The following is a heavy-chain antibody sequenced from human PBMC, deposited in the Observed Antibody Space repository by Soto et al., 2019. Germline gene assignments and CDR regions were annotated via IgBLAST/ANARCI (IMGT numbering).Heavy chain of an antibody. Sequence: ASVKVSCKASGYTFTGYYMHWVRQAPGQGLEWMGWINPNSGGTNYAQKFQGWVTMTRDTSISTAYMELSRLRSDDTAVYYCARAEGVVAATEVGYYGIDVWGQGTTVTVSS. J-gene: IGHJ6*02. CDR1: GYTFTGYY. D-gene: IGHD2-15*01. V-gene: IGHV1-2*04. CDR2: INPNSGGT. CDR3: ARAEGVVAATEVGYYGIDV.